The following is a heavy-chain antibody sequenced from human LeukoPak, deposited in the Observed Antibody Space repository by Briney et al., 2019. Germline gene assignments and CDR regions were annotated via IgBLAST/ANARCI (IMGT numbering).Heavy chain of an antibody. CDR2: IYYSGST. V-gene: IGHV4-30-4*01. J-gene: IGHJ4*02. CDR1: GYSISSGYY. CDR3: ARRTGYCGGDCYFDY. D-gene: IGHD2-21*02. Sequence: SETLSLTCTVSGYSISSGYYWSWIRQPPGKGLEWIGYIYYSGSTYYNPSLKSRVTISVDTSKNQFSLKLSSVTAADTAVYYCARRTGYCGGDCYFDYWGQGTLVTVSS.